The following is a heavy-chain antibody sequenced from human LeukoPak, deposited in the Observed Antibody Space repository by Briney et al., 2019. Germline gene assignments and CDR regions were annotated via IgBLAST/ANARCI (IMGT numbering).Heavy chain of an antibody. V-gene: IGHV4-31*03. Sequence: SQTLSLTCTVSGGSISSGGYYWSWIRQHPGKGLEWIGYIYYSGKTYYNPSLKSRITISIDTSKKQFALKLSSVTAADTAVYYCARDYGDHRVDYWGRGTLVTVSS. D-gene: IGHD4-17*01. CDR2: IYYSGKT. CDR3: ARDYGDHRVDY. CDR1: GGSISSGGYY. J-gene: IGHJ4*02.